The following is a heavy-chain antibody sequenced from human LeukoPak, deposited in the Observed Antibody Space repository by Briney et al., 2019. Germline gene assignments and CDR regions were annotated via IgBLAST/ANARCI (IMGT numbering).Heavy chain of an antibody. CDR1: EFTFSSFA. Sequence: GGSLRLSCAASEFTFSSFAMNWVRQAPGKGLEWVSGTSDSGTTTYYADSVKGRFTMSRDNSKKTLFLQIDSLRAEDTAVYYCAKGGSGFGFYYGMDVWGQGTTVTVSS. V-gene: IGHV3-23*01. D-gene: IGHD3-10*01. CDR2: TSDSGTTT. J-gene: IGHJ6*02. CDR3: AKGGSGFGFYYGMDV.